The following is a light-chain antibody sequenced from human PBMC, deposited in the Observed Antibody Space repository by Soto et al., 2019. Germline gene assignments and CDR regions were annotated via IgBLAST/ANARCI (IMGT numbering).Light chain of an antibody. Sequence: QSVLTRPASVSGSPGQSVTISCTGPRSDIGDSNFISWYQHSPGKAPRLLIYEVNNRPSGVSKRFSGSKAGNAASLTISGLLDDDEAAYFCASFRSGTILVLGSGTKVT. J-gene: IGLJ1*01. V-gene: IGLV2-14*01. CDR1: RSDIGDSNF. CDR2: EVN. CDR3: ASFRSGTILV.